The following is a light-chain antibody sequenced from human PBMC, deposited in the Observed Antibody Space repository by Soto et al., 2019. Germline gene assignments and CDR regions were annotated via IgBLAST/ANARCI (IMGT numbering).Light chain of an antibody. CDR2: KAS. J-gene: IGKJ3*01. CDR1: QSISIW. V-gene: IGKV1-5*03. Sequence: DIQMTQSPSTLSASVGDRVTITCRASQSISIWLAWYQQKPGKVPSLLIYKASSLQTGVSPRFSGSGSGTEFTLTISSLQPDDFATYYCQQAYTFPFTFGPGTKVDIK. CDR3: QQAYTFPFT.